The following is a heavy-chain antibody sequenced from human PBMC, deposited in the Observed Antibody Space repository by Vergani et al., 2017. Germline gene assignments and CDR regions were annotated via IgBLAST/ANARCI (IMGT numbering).Heavy chain of an antibody. CDR3: VRDQVTMLRGSDALDI. CDR1: GFTFGYYA. CDR2: IRSKAYGQAT. Sequence: EVQLVESVGDLVQPGRSLRLSCTASGFTFGYYAMAWFRQAPGQGLEWVGGIRSKAYGQATIYAASVKGRFTISRDDSKSIAYLQMNNLQNEDTAMYYCVRDQVTMLRGSDALDIWGQGTMVTVSS. J-gene: IGHJ3*02. D-gene: IGHD3-10*01. V-gene: IGHV3-49*03.